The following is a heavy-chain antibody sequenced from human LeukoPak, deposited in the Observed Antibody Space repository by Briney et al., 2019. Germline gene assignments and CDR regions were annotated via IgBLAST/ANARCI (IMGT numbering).Heavy chain of an antibody. CDR2: IYTSGST. CDR1: GGSISSYY. CDR3: ARESSDYGDYLYYFDY. V-gene: IGHV4-4*07. Sequence: SETLSLTCTVSGGSISSYYWSWIRQPAGEGLEWIGRIYTSGSTNYNPSLKSRVTMSVDTSKNQFSLKLSSVTAADTAVYYCARESSDYGDYLYYFDYWGQGTLVTVSS. J-gene: IGHJ4*02. D-gene: IGHD4-17*01.